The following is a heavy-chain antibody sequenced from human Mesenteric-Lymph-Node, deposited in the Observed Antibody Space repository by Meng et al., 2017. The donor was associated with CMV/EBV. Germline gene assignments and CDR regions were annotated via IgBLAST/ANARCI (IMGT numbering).Heavy chain of an antibody. D-gene: IGHD6-13*01. J-gene: IGHJ4*02. V-gene: IGHV3-21*01. CDR3: ARDTLYSSSWFKFDY. CDR1: GFTFSSYS. CDR2: ISSSSSYI. Sequence: SGFTFSSYSMTWVRQAPGKGLEWVSSISSSSSYIYYADSVKGRFTISRDNAKNSLYLQMNSLRAEDTAVYYCARDTLYSSSWFKFDYWGQGTLVTVSS.